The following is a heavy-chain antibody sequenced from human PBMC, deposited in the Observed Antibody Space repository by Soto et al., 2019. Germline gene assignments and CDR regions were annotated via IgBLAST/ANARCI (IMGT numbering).Heavy chain of an antibody. Sequence: EVHLVESGGGLVQPGGSLRLSCAASGFSFSTYDMNWVRQAPGKGLEWLSYISISGSIIYYADSVKGRFTVSRDNAKNSRYLQMNSLRAEDTAVYYCASGRDSGGYSFWGQGTLVTVSS. CDR2: ISISGSII. D-gene: IGHD3-10*01. V-gene: IGHV3-48*01. CDR3: ASGRDSGGYSF. CDR1: GFSFSTYD. J-gene: IGHJ4*02.